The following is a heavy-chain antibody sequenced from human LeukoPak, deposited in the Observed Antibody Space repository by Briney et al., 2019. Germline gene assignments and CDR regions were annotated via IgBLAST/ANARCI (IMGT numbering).Heavy chain of an antibody. CDR2: INPNSGGT. Sequence: ASVKVSCKASGYTFTGYYMHWVRQAPGQRLEWMGWINPNSGGTTYAQKFQGRVTMTRDTSISTAYMELSRLRSDDTAVYYCARVRAAAAVDYWGQGTLVTVSS. J-gene: IGHJ4*02. CDR1: GYTFTGYY. D-gene: IGHD6-13*01. V-gene: IGHV1-2*02. CDR3: ARVRAAAAVDY.